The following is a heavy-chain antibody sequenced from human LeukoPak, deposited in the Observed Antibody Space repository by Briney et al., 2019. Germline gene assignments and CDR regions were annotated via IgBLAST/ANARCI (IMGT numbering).Heavy chain of an antibody. V-gene: IGHV3-48*01. CDR1: GFTFSSYS. CDR2: ISSSSSTI. J-gene: IGHJ4*02. D-gene: IGHD4-11*01. Sequence: GGSLRLSCAASGFTFSSYSMNWVRQAPGKGLEWVSYISSSSSTIYYADSVKGRFTISGDNAKNSLYLQMNSLRAGDTAVYYCARGRHSNYVVYWGQGTLVTVSP. CDR3: ARGRHSNYVVY.